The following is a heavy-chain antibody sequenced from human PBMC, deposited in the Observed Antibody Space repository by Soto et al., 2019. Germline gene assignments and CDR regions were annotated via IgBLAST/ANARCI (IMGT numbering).Heavy chain of an antibody. CDR1: GYTFTGSG. V-gene: IGHV1-18*04. J-gene: IGHJ2*01. CDR3: ARDVLRYFDWLPSHWYFDL. CDR2: ISAYNGNT. D-gene: IGHD3-9*01. Sequence: QVQLVQSGAEVKKPGASVKVSCKASGYTFTGSGISWVRQAPGQGLEWMGWISAYNGNTNYAQKLQGRVTMPTDTSTSTAYMELRSLRSDDTAVYYCARDVLRYFDWLPSHWYFDLWGRGTLVTVSS.